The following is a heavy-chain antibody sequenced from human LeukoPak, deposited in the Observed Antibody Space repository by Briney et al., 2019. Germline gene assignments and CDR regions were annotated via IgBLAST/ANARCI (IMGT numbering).Heavy chain of an antibody. CDR3: AKDMHSSSPAGAFDI. D-gene: IGHD6-6*01. J-gene: IGHJ3*02. CDR2: ISWNSGSI. V-gene: IGHV3-9*03. Sequence: GGSLRLSCAASGFTFDDYAMHWVRQAPGKGLEWVSGISWNSGSIGYADSVKGRFTISRDNAKNSLYLQMNSLRAEDMALYYCAKDMHSSSPAGAFDIWAKGQWSPSLQ. CDR1: GFTFDDYA.